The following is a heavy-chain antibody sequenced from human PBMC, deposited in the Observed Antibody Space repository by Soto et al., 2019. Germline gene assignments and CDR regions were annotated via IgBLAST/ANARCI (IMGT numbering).Heavy chain of an antibody. J-gene: IGHJ5*02. CDR2: ISSSGSTM. Sequence: PGGSLRLYCIDSGLNFNNYGMNWVRQAPGKGLEWIAYISSSGSTMLYADSVKGRFTISRDNAKRSMYLQMTRLRDEDSAVYYCEKDFLSCDLWGQRTLVTVSS. CDR3: EKDFLSCDL. D-gene: IGHD6-6*01. V-gene: IGHV3-48*02. CDR1: GLNFNNYG.